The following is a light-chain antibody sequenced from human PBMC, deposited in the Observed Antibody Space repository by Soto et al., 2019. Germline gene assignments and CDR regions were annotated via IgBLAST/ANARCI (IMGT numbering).Light chain of an antibody. CDR3: QQYHRSPWT. Sequence: EIVLTQSPGTLYLSPGERATLTCRASQSVSRNYLAWYQQKPGQAPRLLIYAASSRATGIPDRFSGSGSGTDFTLTISRLDPEDFAVYHCQQYHRSPWTFGQGTKVEIK. J-gene: IGKJ1*01. V-gene: IGKV3-20*01. CDR1: QSVSRNY. CDR2: AAS.